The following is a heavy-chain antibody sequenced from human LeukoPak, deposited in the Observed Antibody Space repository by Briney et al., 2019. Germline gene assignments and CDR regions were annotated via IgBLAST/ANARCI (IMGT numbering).Heavy chain of an antibody. D-gene: IGHD1-7*01. CDR3: ARASRLGTYYFMDV. J-gene: IGHJ6*03. CDR1: GGSFGGRY. Sequence: SETLSLTCAVNGGSFGGRYWTWIRQPPGKGLEWIGEINHIGTTNNNLSLNSRVTISLDASKSQVSLKLSSVTAAHTAVYYCARASRLGTYYFMDVWGNGTTGTVSS. V-gene: IGHV4-34*01. CDR2: INHIGTT.